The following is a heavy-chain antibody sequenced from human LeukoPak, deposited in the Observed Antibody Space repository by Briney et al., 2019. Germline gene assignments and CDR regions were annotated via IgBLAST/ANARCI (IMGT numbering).Heavy chain of an antibody. CDR1: GFTFSSYA. Sequence: AGGSLRLSCAASGFTFSSYAMHWVRQAPGKGLEWVAVISYDGSNKYYADSVKGRVTISRDNSQNMLYLQMNNLRADDTAVYYCVKDSDIVVAIGASWGQGSLVTVSS. CDR2: ISYDGSNK. J-gene: IGHJ4*02. D-gene: IGHD2-15*01. V-gene: IGHV3-30-3*01. CDR3: VKDSDIVVAIGAS.